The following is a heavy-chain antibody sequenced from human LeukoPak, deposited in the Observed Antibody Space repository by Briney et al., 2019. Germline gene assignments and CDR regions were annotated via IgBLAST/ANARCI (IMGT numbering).Heavy chain of an antibody. CDR2: ISWNSGSI. CDR1: GFTFDDYA. V-gene: IGHV3-9*01. Sequence: GGSLRLSCAASGFTFDDYAMHWVRQAPGKGLEWVSGISWNSGSIGYADSVKGRFTISRDNAKNSLYLQMNSLRAEDTALYYCAKDSGLTGYPYWYFDLWGRGTLVTVSS. CDR3: AKDSGLTGYPYWYFDL. J-gene: IGHJ2*01. D-gene: IGHD3-9*01.